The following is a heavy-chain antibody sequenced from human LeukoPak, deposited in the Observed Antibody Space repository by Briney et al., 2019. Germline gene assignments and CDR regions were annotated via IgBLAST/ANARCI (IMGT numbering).Heavy chain of an antibody. CDR2: IYYSGST. J-gene: IGHJ4*02. CDR3: AREAINWNYRDY. V-gene: IGHV4-30-4*08. CDR1: GFTVSSNY. D-gene: IGHD1-1*01. Sequence: LRLSCAASGFTVSSNYMSWVRQAPGKGLEWIGYIYYSGSTYYNPSLKSRVTISVDTSKNQFSLKLSSVTAADTAVYYCAREAINWNYRDYWGQGTLVTVSS.